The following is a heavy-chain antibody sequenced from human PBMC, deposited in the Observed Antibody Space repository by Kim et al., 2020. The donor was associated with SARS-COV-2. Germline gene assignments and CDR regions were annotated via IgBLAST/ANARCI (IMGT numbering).Heavy chain of an antibody. Sequence: SETLSLTCTVSGGSISSGDYYWSWIRQPPGKGLEWIGYIYYSGSTYYNPSLKSRVTISVDTSKNQFSLKLSSVTAADTAVYYCARDLQGSGAFDIWGQGTMVTVSS. V-gene: IGHV4-30-4*01. D-gene: IGHD3-10*01. CDR3: ARDLQGSGAFDI. CDR2: IYYSGST. J-gene: IGHJ3*02. CDR1: GGSISSGDYY.